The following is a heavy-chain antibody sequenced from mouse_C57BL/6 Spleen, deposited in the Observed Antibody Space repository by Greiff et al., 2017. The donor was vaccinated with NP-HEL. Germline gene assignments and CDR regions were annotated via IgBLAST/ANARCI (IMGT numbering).Heavy chain of an antibody. Sequence: VQVVESGPELVKPGASVKISCKASGYAFSSSWMNWVKQRPGKGLEWIGRIYPGDGDTNYNGKFKGKATLTADKSSSTAYMQLSSLTSEDSAVYFCARSNYLFDYWGQGTTLTVSS. D-gene: IGHD2-5*01. CDR3: ARSNYLFDY. V-gene: IGHV1-82*01. J-gene: IGHJ2*01. CDR2: IYPGDGDT. CDR1: GYAFSSSW.